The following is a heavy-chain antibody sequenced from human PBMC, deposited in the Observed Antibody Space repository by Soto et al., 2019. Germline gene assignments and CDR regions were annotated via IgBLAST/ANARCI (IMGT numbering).Heavy chain of an antibody. Sequence: GGSLRLSCAASGFTFSGSAMHWVRQASGKGLEWVGRIRSKANSYATAYAASVKGRFTISRDDSKNTAYLQMNSLKTEDTAVYYFTRPTVPAAMSRVMGLELPSDYYYSYYMDVWGRGATVTVSS. V-gene: IGHV3-73*01. CDR2: IRSKANSYAT. J-gene: IGHJ6*03. D-gene: IGHD2-2*01. CDR1: GFTFSGSA. CDR3: TRPTVPAAMSRVMGLELPSDYYYSYYMDV.